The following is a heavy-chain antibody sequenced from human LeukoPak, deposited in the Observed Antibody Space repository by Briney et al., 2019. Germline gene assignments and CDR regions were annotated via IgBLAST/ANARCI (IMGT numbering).Heavy chain of an antibody. D-gene: IGHD3-22*01. J-gene: IGHJ6*03. CDR2: IYVTGST. Sequence: SETLSLTCTVSGGSIINYYWSWIRQPAGRGLEWGGRIYVTGSTIYNPSLQSRLSISVDTSKNQFSLRLTSVTAADTAVYYCARLKYYDSTGYSPGYYMDVWGKGITVTVSS. CDR3: ARLKYYDSTGYSPGYYMDV. V-gene: IGHV4-4*07. CDR1: GGSIINYY.